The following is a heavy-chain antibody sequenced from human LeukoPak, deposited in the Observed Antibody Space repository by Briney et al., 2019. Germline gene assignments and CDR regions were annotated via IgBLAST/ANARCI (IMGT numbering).Heavy chain of an antibody. CDR2: ISAYNGNT. V-gene: IGHV1-18*01. CDR3: ARAGYCSSTSCYNVGDYYYYYGMDV. CDR1: GYTFTSYG. D-gene: IGHD2-2*02. Sequence: ASVKVSCKASGYTFTSYGISWVRQAPGQGLEWMGWISAYNGNTNYAQKLQGRVAMTTDTSTSTAYMELRSLRSDDTAVYYCARAGYCSSTSCYNVGDYYYYYGMDVWGQGTTVTVSS. J-gene: IGHJ6*02.